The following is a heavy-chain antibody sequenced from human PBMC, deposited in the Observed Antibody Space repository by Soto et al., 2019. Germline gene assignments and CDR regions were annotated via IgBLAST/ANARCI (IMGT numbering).Heavy chain of an antibody. CDR3: AREPSRGYSGSYSYFDY. V-gene: IGHV3-30-3*01. D-gene: IGHD1-26*01. CDR1: GFTFSSYA. CDR2: ISYDGSNK. J-gene: IGHJ4*02. Sequence: GGSLRLSCAASGFTFSSYAMHWVRQAPGKGLEWVAVISYDGSNKYYADSVKGRFTISRDNSKNTLYLQMNSLRAEDTAVYYCAREPSRGYSGSYSYFDYWGQGTLVTVSS.